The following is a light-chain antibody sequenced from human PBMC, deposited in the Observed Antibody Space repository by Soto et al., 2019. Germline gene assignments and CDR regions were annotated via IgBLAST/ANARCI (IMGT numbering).Light chain of an antibody. J-gene: IGKJ4*01. CDR2: AAS. CDR1: QDISTW. V-gene: IGKV1D-12*01. CDR3: QQSKSFPAT. Sequence: DIQMTQSPSSVSASVGDGVTITCRASQDISTWLAWYQQKPGKAPKLLIFAASSLQSGVPSRFSGSESGTDFTLTISNLQPEVFATYFCQQSKSFPATFGGGTRVEIK.